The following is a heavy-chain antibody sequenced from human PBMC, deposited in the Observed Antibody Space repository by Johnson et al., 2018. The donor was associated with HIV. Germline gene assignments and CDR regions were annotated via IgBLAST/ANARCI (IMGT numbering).Heavy chain of an antibody. CDR3: ARDRSKGDAFDI. Sequence: VQLVESGGGLVHPGGSLRLSCAASGFTFSSYDMHWVRQATGKGLEWVSAIGTAGDTYYPGSVKGRFTISRENAKNSLYLQMNSLRAGDTAVYYCARDRSKGDAFDIWGQGTMVTVSS. V-gene: IGHV3-13*01. CDR1: GFTFSSYD. D-gene: IGHD2/OR15-2a*01. CDR2: IGTAGDT. J-gene: IGHJ3*02.